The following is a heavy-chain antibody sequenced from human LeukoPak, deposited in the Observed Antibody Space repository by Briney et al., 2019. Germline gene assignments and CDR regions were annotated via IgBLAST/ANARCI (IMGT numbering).Heavy chain of an antibody. V-gene: IGHV4-59*08. D-gene: IGHD4-17*01. CDR2: IYYSGST. CDR1: GGSISSYY. Sequence: SETLSLTCTVSGGSISSYYWSWIRQPPGKGLEWIGYIYYSGSTNYKPSLKSRVTISVDTSKNQFSLKLSSVTAADTAVYYCARRSSTVTSYSDYWGQGTLVTVSS. J-gene: IGHJ4*02. CDR3: ARRSSTVTSYSDY.